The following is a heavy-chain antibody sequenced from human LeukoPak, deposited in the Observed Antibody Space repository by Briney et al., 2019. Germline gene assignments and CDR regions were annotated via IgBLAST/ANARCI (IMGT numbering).Heavy chain of an antibody. CDR2: KYHRGST. V-gene: IGHV4-59*08. Sequence: PSETLSLTCADSGGSISSYYWSWLRQPPGKGLEWIGYKYHRGSTVYNPSLRSRVTMSLDTSKNQFSLKLTSVTAADTAIYYCARHSLTVTTGAFDIWGQETMGTASS. CDR3: ARHSLTVTTGAFDI. D-gene: IGHD4-17*01. J-gene: IGHJ3*02. CDR1: GGSISSYY.